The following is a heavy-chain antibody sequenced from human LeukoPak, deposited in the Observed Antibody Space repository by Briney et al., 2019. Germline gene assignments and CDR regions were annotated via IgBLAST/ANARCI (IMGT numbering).Heavy chain of an antibody. Sequence: PGGSLRLSCAASGFTFSNFGMNWVRQAPGKGLEWVSSISSNSHYIYYADSVKGRFTISRENGENSLYLQMNRLRAQAPAVYYCTRQYYDFWSGFFTADYWFDYWGQGPLVPVS. V-gene: IGHV3-21*01. CDR2: ISSNSHYI. CDR3: TRQYYDFWSGFFTADYWFDY. CDR1: GFTFSNFG. D-gene: IGHD3-3*01. J-gene: IGHJ4*02.